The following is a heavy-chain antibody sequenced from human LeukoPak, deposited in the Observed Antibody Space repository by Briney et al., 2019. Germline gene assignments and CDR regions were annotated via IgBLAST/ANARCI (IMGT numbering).Heavy chain of an antibody. Sequence: SETLSLTCTVSGGSISSYYWSWIRQPPGKGLEWIGYIYYSGSTNYNPSLKSRVTISVDMSKNQFSLKLSSVTAADTAVYYCAGSYYDSSGYYPFDYWGQGTLVTVSS. CDR3: AGSYYDSSGYYPFDY. V-gene: IGHV4-59*01. CDR2: IYYSGST. J-gene: IGHJ4*02. D-gene: IGHD3-22*01. CDR1: GGSISSYY.